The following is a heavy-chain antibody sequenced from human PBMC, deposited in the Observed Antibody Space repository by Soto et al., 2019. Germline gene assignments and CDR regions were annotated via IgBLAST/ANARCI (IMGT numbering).Heavy chain of an antibody. CDR1: GFTFRSYA. J-gene: IGHJ4*02. V-gene: IGHV3-30-3*01. CDR2: ISYDGSNK. D-gene: IGHD6-6*01. CDR3: ARGMGSNIAARQDYFDY. Sequence: QVQLVESGGGVVQPGRSLRLSCAASGFTFRSYAMHWVRQAPGTGLAWVAVISYDGSNKYYADSVKGRFTISRDNSKNTLYLQMNSLRAEDTAVYYCARGMGSNIAARQDYFDYWGQGTLVTVSS.